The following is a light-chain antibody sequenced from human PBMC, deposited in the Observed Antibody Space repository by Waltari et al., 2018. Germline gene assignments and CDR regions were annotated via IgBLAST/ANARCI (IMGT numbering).Light chain of an antibody. V-gene: IGLV2-14*01. CDR3: SSYTSSSPV. CDR1: SSDVGGYNY. Sequence: QSALTQPASVSGSPGQSITISCTGTSSDVGGYNYVSWYQQHPGKAPKLMIYEVSNRPLGVSNPFSGSKSGNTASLTISGLQAEDEADYYCSSYTSSSPVFGGGTKLTVL. CDR2: EVS. J-gene: IGLJ2*01.